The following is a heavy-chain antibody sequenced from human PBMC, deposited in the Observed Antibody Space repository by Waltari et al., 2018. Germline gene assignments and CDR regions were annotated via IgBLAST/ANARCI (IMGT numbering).Heavy chain of an antibody. CDR1: GCTFSSCE. CDR3: TRERSVTGKGNLDY. D-gene: IGHD3-10*01. J-gene: IGHJ4*02. Sequence: EVQLVESGGGLVQTGGSLRPSGEASGCTFSSCEMTWVRQAPGKGLEWVSYISSGGSNIFYAESVKGRFTISRDNAKNSLYLQMNSLRVEDTAVYYCTRERSVTGKGNLDYWGQGTLVTVSS. CDR2: ISSGGSNI. V-gene: IGHV3-48*03.